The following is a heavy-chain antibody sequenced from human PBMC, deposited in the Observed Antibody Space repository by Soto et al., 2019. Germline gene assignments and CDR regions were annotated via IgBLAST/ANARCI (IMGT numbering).Heavy chain of an antibody. J-gene: IGHJ6*02. CDR3: ASGDYDFWSGPGGGMDV. Sequence: QVQLVQSGAEVKKPGSSVKVSCKASGGTFSSYAISWVRQAPGQGLEWMGGIIPIFGTANYAQKFQGRVTITADESTSTGYMELSSLRSEDTAVNYCASGDYDFWSGPGGGMDVWGQGTTVTVSS. CDR1: GGTFSSYA. V-gene: IGHV1-69*12. CDR2: IIPIFGTA. D-gene: IGHD3-3*01.